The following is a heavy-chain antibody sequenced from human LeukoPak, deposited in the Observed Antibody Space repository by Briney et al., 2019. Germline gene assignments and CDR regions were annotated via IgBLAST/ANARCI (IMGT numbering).Heavy chain of an antibody. CDR2: ISSSGSTI. J-gene: IGHJ6*03. D-gene: IGHD6-19*01. V-gene: IGHV3-11*04. CDR3: ARGRIAVAGTYIPSNWGPQLYYMDV. Sequence: GGSLRLSCAASGFTFSDYYMSWIRQAPGKGLEWVSYISSSGSTIYYADSVKGRFTISRDSAENSLYLQMNSLRAEDTAVYYCARGRIAVAGTYIPSNWGPQLYYMDVWGKGTTVTVSS. CDR1: GFTFSDYY.